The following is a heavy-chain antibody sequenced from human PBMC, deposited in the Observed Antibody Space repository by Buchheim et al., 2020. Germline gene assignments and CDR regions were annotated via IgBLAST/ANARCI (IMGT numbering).Heavy chain of an antibody. CDR2: ISSSGSTI. CDR3: AREGSGGSIFIYYFDY. CDR1: GFTFSSYE. D-gene: IGHD2-15*01. J-gene: IGHJ4*02. Sequence: EVQLVESGGGLVQPGGSLRLSCAASGFTFSSYEMNWVRQAPGKGLEWVSYISSSGSTIYYADSVKGRFTISRDNAKNSLYLQMSRLRAEDTAVYYCAREGSGGSIFIYYFDYWGQGTL. V-gene: IGHV3-48*03.